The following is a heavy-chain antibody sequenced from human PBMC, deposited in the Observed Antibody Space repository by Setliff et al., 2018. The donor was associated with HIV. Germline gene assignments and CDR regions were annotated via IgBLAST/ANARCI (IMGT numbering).Heavy chain of an antibody. CDR3: ARTLQDGITMSLPGAFDL. CDR2: ISSTSTNV. J-gene: IGHJ3*01. D-gene: IGHD3-10*02. Sequence: PGGSLRLSCAASEFTFNTYSMNWVRLAPGKGLEWVSAISSTSTNVFHADSVKGRFTISRDNARNSLYLQMNSLRAEDTAVYFCARTLQDGITMSLPGAFDLWGQWTMVTVSS. CDR1: EFTFNTYS. V-gene: IGHV3-21*01.